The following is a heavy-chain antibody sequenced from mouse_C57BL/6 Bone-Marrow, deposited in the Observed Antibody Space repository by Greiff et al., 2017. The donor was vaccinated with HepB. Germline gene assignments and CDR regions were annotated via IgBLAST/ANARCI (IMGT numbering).Heavy chain of an antibody. J-gene: IGHJ4*01. D-gene: IGHD1-1*01. CDR1: GYTFTSYW. CDR3: ARSPSYYYGSSYVTYYAMDY. CDR2: IHPNSGST. Sequence: VQLQQSGAELVKPGASVKLSCKASGYTFTSYWMHWVKQRPGQGLEWIGMIHPNSGSTNYNEKFKSKATLTVDKSSSTAYMQLSSLTSEDSAVYYCARSPSYYYGSSYVTYYAMDYWGQGTSVTVSS. V-gene: IGHV1-64*01.